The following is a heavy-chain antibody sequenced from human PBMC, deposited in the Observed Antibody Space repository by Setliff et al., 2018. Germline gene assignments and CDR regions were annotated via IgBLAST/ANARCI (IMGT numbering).Heavy chain of an antibody. V-gene: IGHV3-33*01. Sequence: GESLKISCATSGFTFSTHAMHWARRAPGKGLDWVAMIWSDGNTTYYADSVKGRFTVSRDNSKNTLYLQMNSLRVEDTAVYYCVTDPPFSGWSFDSWGQGTLVTVSS. CDR1: GFTFSTHA. CDR2: IWSDGNTT. CDR3: VTDPPFSGWSFDS. D-gene: IGHD6-19*01. J-gene: IGHJ4*02.